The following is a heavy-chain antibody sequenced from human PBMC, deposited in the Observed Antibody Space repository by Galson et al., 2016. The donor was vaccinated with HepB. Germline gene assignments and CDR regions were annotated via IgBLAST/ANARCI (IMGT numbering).Heavy chain of an antibody. V-gene: IGHV3-23*01. CDR2: ITGSGDAT. D-gene: IGHD3-16*01. J-gene: IGHJ4*02. Sequence: SLRLSCAASGFSFSTSGMSWVRQTPGRGLEWVSGITGSGDATHYADSVRGRFTISRDNSKNTLSLYMNSLRAGDTAVYYCGKRGGFDDGGQGALVTVSS. CDR3: GKRGGFDD. CDR1: GFSFSTSG.